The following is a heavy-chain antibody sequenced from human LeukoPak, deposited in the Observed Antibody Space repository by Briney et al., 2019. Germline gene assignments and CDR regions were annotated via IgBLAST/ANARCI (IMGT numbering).Heavy chain of an antibody. CDR1: GYTFTSYA. Sequence: SVKVSCEASGYTFTSYAMHWVRQAPGQRLEWMGGIILIFGTANYAQKFQGRVTITADESTSTAYMELSSLRSEDTAVYYCAGSPLWFGESINHYFDYWGQGTLVTVSS. V-gene: IGHV1-69*13. J-gene: IGHJ4*02. CDR2: IILIFGTA. CDR3: AGSPLWFGESINHYFDY. D-gene: IGHD3-10*01.